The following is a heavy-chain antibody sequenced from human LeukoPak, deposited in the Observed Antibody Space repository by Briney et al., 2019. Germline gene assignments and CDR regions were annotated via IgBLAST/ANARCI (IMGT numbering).Heavy chain of an antibody. CDR3: AKPSEFYYDSSGFLDY. CDR1: GFPFSSYA. CDR2: ISGSGGST. D-gene: IGHD3-22*01. Sequence: GGSLRLSCAASGFPFSSYAMSWVRQAPGKGLEWVSAISGSGGSTYYADSVKGRFTISRDNSKNTLYLQMNSLRAEDTAVYYCAKPSEFYYDSSGFLDYWGQGTLVTVSS. V-gene: IGHV3-23*01. J-gene: IGHJ4*02.